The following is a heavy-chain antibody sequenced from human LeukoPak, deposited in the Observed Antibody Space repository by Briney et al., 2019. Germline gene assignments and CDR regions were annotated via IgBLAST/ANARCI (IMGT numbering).Heavy chain of an antibody. J-gene: IGHJ5*02. CDR3: ARQPRRGNWFDP. CDR2: INHSGST. CDR1: GGSFSNYD. Sequence: SETLSLTCGVYGGSFSNYDWNWIRQPPGKGLEWIGEINHSGSTSYNPSLKSRVTISVDTSKNQFSLKLSSVTAADTAVYYCARQPRRGNWFDPWGQGTLVTVSS. V-gene: IGHV4-34*01.